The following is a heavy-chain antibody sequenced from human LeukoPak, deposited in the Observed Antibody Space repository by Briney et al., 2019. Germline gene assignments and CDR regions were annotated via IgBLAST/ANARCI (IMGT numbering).Heavy chain of an antibody. D-gene: IGHD3-10*01. CDR1: GYTVSSNY. CDR2: IYSGGST. V-gene: IGHV3-53*01. CDR3: ARDNPNYYGSGSYSPTWYYGMDV. J-gene: IGHJ6*02. Sequence: GGSLRLSCAASGYTVSSNYMSWVRQAPGKGLEWVSVIYSGGSTYYADSVKGRFTISRDNSKNTLYLQMNSLRAEDTAVYYCARDNPNYYGSGSYSPTWYYGMDVWGQGTTVTVSS.